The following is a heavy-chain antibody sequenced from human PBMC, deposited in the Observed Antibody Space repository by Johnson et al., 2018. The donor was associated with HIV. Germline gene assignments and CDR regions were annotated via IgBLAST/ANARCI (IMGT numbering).Heavy chain of an antibody. CDR3: ARRRSYDDAFDI. CDR2: INSDGSST. V-gene: IGHV3-74*01. Sequence: VQLVESGGGLVQPGGSLRLSCAASGFTFSSYWMHWVRQAPGKGLVWVSRINSDGSSTSYADSVKGRFTISRDNAKNTLYLQMNSLRAGDTAIYYCARRRSYDDAFDIWGRGTMVTVSS. J-gene: IGHJ3*02. D-gene: IGHD3-10*01. CDR1: GFTFSSYW.